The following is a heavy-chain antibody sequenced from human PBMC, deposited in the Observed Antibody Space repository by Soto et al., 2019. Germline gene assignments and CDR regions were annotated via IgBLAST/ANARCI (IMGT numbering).Heavy chain of an antibody. CDR2: IYHSGST. Sequence: QVQLQESGPGLVKPSGTLSLTCAVSGGSISSSNWWSWVRQPPGKGLEWIGEIYHSGSTNYNPSLTRRVTIXVXKSXNQFALKRSSVTAADTAVYYCARAAMGGSSWPFDYWGQGTLVTVSS. V-gene: IGHV4-4*02. D-gene: IGHD6-13*01. CDR3: ARAAMGGSSWPFDY. J-gene: IGHJ4*02. CDR1: GGSISSSNW.